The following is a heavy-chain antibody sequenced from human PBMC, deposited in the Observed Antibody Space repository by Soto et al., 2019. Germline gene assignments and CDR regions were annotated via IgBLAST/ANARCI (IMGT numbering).Heavy chain of an antibody. J-gene: IGHJ5*02. CDR2: VWYTGIT. V-gene: IGHV4-59*12. Sequence: SETLSLTCAVSGVSITDYYWTWIRQAPGKGLEWIGFVWYTGITNYNPSLKNRVTLVVDRSKNQFSLKLSSVTAADTAVYYCARVPSPWGQGTLVTVSS. CDR1: GVSITDYY. CDR3: ARVPSP.